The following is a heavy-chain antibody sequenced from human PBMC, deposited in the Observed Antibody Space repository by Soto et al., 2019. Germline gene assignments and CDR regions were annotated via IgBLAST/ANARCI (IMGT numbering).Heavy chain of an antibody. CDR3: ARHKDYDFWSGYPGDHGMDV. CDR2: IDPSDSYT. D-gene: IGHD3-3*01. J-gene: IGHJ6*02. CDR1: GYSFTSYW. V-gene: IGHV5-10-1*01. Sequence: PGESLKISCQGSGYSFTSYWSSWVRQMPGKGLEWMGRIDPSDSYTNYSPSFQGHVTISADKSISTAYLQWSSLKASDTAMYYCARHKDYDFWSGYPGDHGMDVWGQGTTVTVSS.